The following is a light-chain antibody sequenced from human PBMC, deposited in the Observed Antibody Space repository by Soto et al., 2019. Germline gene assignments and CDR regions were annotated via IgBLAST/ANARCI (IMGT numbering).Light chain of an antibody. V-gene: IGKV1-39*01. CDR1: QTIRYS. CDR2: DAS. CDR3: HQSAGSRTWT. J-gene: IGKJ1*01. Sequence: DIQMTQSPSSLSASVGDRVTITCRASQTIRYSLNWYQQKPGKAPKVLIYDASTLQSGVPPRFSGSGSGTDFALTISSLQPEDFATYSCHQSAGSRTWTFGQGTRVEAK.